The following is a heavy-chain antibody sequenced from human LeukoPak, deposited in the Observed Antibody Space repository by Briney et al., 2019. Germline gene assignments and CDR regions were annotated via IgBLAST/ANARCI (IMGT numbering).Heavy chain of an antibody. CDR1: GGSISSSRYY. CDR2: IYTSGST. V-gene: IGHV4-61*02. J-gene: IGHJ6*03. CDR3: ARGGEYSSSPWNYYYYYSYMDV. Sequence: SETLSLTCSVSGGSISSSRYYWGWIRQPPGKGLEWIGRIYTSGSTNYNPSLKSRVTISVDTSKNQFSLKLSSVTAADTAVYYCARGGEYSSSPWNYYYYYSYMDVWGKGTTVTVSS. D-gene: IGHD6-6*01.